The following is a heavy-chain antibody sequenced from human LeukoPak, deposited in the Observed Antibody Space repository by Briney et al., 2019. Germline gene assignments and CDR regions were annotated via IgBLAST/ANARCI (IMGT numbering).Heavy chain of an antibody. J-gene: IGHJ4*02. CDR1: GFTFSSYA. D-gene: IGHD3-3*01. CDR2: ISGSGGST. CDR3: AKDRTTYDDFWSGYYSGGFDY. Sequence: GGSLRLSCAASGFTFSSYAMSWVRQAPGKGLEWVSAISGSGGSTYYADSVKGRFTISRDNSKNTLYLQMNSLRAEDTAVYYCAKDRTTYDDFWSGYYSGGFDYWGQGTLVTVSS. V-gene: IGHV3-23*01.